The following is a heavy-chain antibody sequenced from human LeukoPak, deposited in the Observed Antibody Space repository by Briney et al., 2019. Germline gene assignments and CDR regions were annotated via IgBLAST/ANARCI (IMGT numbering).Heavy chain of an antibody. CDR1: GGSITSYH. CDR2: ISYSGST. Sequence: SETLSLTCTVSGGSITSYHWSWIRQPPGKGLEWIGYISYSGSTNYNPSLKSRVTISVDTSKNQFSLKLSSVTAADTAVYYCARGQVVPAANYYYYYYMDVWGKGTTVTVSS. CDR3: ARGQVVPAANYYYYYYMDV. V-gene: IGHV4-59*01. J-gene: IGHJ6*03. D-gene: IGHD2-2*01.